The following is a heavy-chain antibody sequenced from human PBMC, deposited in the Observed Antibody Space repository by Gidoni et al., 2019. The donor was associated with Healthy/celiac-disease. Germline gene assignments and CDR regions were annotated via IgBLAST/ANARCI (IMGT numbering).Heavy chain of an antibody. Sequence: QITLKESGPTLVKPTQTLTLTCTFSGFSLSTSGVGVGWIRQPPGKALEWLALIYWDDDKRYSPSLKSRLTITKDTSKNQVVLTMTNMDPVDTATYYCAHSEIAAAGTGYYFDYWGQGTLVTVSS. CDR1: GFSLSTSGVG. CDR2: IYWDDDK. V-gene: IGHV2-5*02. CDR3: AHSEIAAAGTGYYFDY. J-gene: IGHJ4*02. D-gene: IGHD6-13*01.